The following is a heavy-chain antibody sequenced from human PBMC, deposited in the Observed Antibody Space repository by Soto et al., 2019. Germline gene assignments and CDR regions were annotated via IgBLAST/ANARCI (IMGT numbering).Heavy chain of an antibody. V-gene: IGHV1-3*01. CDR3: ARTDCSSTSCYNYYYYGMDV. J-gene: IGHJ6*02. D-gene: IGHD2-2*01. Sequence: GASVKVSCKTSGYSLTKYGLHWVRQAPGQRLEWMGWINPGNGDTKYSQKFQGRVTITRDTSATTAYMELSSLRSEDSAVFYCARTDCSSTSCYNYYYYGMDVWGQGTPVTVYS. CDR2: INPGNGDT. CDR1: GYSLTKYG.